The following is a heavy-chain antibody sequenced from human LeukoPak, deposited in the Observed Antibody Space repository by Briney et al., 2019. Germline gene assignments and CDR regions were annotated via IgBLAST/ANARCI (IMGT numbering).Heavy chain of an antibody. CDR1: GFTVSSNY. CDR2: IYSGGST. D-gene: IGHD3-3*01. Sequence: GGSLRLSCAASGFTVSSNYMSWVRQAPGKGLEWVSVIYSGGSTYYADSVKGRFTISRDNSKNTLYLQMNSLRAEDTAVYYCARNRGITIFGYYYYYMDVWGNGTTVTVSS. V-gene: IGHV3-66*02. J-gene: IGHJ6*03. CDR3: ARNRGITIFGYYYYYMDV.